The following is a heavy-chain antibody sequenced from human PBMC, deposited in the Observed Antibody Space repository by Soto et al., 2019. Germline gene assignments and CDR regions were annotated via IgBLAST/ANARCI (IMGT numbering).Heavy chain of an antibody. V-gene: IGHV4-39*02. CDR2: INYSGNT. D-gene: IGHD3-16*02. J-gene: IGHJ5*02. CDR3: ARIVIGGSSWFDP. Sequence: SVTLSLTCMVPVGSVSSSSDYWGRIRQPPGKGLEWIGSINYSGNTYYSPSLQSRITMSVDTSKNHFSLKVNSVTAADMAIYYCARIVIGGSSWFDPWGQGTQVSVS. CDR1: VGSVSSSSDY.